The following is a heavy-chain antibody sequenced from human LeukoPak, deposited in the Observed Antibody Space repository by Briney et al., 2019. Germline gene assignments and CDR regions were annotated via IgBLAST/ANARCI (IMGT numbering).Heavy chain of an antibody. Sequence: PGGSLRLSCAASGFTFSNYDIHWVRQAPGKGLEWVAVISYDGSNKLYADSVKGRFTISRDNSKNTLYLQMNSLRLEDTAIYYCARALLHGGTYYGHFEYWGQGTLVTVSS. V-gene: IGHV3-30*04. J-gene: IGHJ4*02. CDR3: ARALLHGGTYYGHFEY. D-gene: IGHD1-26*01. CDR2: ISYDGSNK. CDR1: GFTFSNYD.